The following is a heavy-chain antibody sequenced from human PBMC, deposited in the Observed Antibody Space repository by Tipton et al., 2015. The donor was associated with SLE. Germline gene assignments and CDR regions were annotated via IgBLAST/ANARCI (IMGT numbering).Heavy chain of an antibody. V-gene: IGHV4-39*07. CDR2: IYSSGST. Sequence: TLSLTCTVSGGSISSSRYYWGWIRQPPGKGLEWIGSIYSSGSTYYNPSLQSRVTIPVDTSKNQFSLKLISVTAADTAVYYCARPDNYMDVWGKGTTVTVSS. CDR3: ARPDNYMDV. D-gene: IGHD3-9*01. J-gene: IGHJ6*03. CDR1: GGSISSSRYY.